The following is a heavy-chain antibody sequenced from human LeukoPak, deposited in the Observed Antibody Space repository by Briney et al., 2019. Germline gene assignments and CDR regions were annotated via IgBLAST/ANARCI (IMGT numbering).Heavy chain of an antibody. CDR3: AREVEMGDFWSGSRGHFDL. CDR1: GDSMTSSNHY. D-gene: IGHD3-3*01. CDR2: IYYGGST. V-gene: IGHV4-39*07. Sequence: SETLSLTCTVSGDSMTSSNHYWVWIRQPPGKGLEWIGSIYYGGSTYYNPSLKSRVTISQDTSKNQFSPKLSSVTAADTAVYYCAREVEMGDFWSGSRGHFDLWGRGTLVTVSS. J-gene: IGHJ2*01.